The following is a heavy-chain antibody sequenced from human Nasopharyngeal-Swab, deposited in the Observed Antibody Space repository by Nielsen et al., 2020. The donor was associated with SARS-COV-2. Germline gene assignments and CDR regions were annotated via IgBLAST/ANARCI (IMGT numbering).Heavy chain of an antibody. D-gene: IGHD6-6*01. V-gene: IGHV3-9*01. CDR3: AKLADYYYYMDV. J-gene: IGHJ6*03. CDR2: ISWNSGSI. Sequence: WIRQPPGKGLEWVSGISWNSGSIGYADSVKGRFTISRDNAKNSLYLQMNSLRAEDTALYYCAKLADYYYYMDVWGKGTTVTVSS.